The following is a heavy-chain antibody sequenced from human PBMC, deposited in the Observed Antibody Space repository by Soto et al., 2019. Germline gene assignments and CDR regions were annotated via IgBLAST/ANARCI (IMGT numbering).Heavy chain of an antibody. CDR2: IGADGGST. Sequence: GGSLRLSCAASGFTFSYYAMHWVRQAPGKGLEYVSVIGADGGSTYYANSVKGRFTISRDNSKNTLYLQMGSLRAEDMAVYYCAREPPTCGSDRYLLDYWGQGTLVTVSS. D-gene: IGHD2-21*02. J-gene: IGHJ4*02. CDR3: AREPPTCGSDRYLLDY. V-gene: IGHV3-64*01. CDR1: GFTFSYYA.